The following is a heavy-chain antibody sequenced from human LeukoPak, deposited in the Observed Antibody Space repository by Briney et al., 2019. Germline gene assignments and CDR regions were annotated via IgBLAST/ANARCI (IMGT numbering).Heavy chain of an antibody. J-gene: IGHJ4*02. D-gene: IGHD1-26*01. CDR3: AGPKESGSYRFDY. V-gene: IGHV4-39*07. CDR2: IYYSGST. CDR1: GGSIINSSYY. Sequence: SESLSLTCTVSGGSIINSSYYWGWIRQPPGKGLEWIGSIYYSGSTYYNPSLKSRVTISVDTSKNQFSLKLSSVTAADTAVYYCAGPKESGSYRFDYWGQGTLVTVSS.